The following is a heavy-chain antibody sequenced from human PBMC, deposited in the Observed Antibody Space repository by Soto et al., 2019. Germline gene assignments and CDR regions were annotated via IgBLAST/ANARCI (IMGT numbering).Heavy chain of an antibody. Sequence: QAQLVQSGAEVKTPGASVKVSCEASGYTFTHYYISWLRQAPGQGLEWMGWISPYNGDKKYVQRLQGRVTMTTDTSTSTAYMELKSLRSDDTAVYYYARDRHYPSGGTNWFDPWGQGTLVTVSS. D-gene: IGHD3-10*01. CDR3: ARDRHYPSGGTNWFDP. CDR2: ISPYNGDK. J-gene: IGHJ5*02. CDR1: GYTFTHYY. V-gene: IGHV1-18*01.